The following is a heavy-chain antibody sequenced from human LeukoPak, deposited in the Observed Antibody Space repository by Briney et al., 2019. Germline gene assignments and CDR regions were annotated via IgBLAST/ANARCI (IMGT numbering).Heavy chain of an antibody. D-gene: IGHD2-8*01. CDR2: ISYDGSNK. J-gene: IGHJ4*02. V-gene: IGHV3-30*18. CDR3: AKDVGDSRYCTNGVCYLDY. Sequence: PGGSLRLSCAASGFTFSSYGMHWVRQAPGKGLEWVAVISYDGSNKYYADSVKGRFTISRDNSKNTLYLQMNSLRAEDTAVYYCAKDVGDSRYCTNGVCYLDYWGQGTLVTVSS. CDR1: GFTFSSYG.